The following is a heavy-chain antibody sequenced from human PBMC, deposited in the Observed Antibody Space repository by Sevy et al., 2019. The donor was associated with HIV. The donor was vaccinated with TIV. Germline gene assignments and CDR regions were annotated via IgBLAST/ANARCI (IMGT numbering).Heavy chain of an antibody. CDR1: GFTFSKYS. CDR2: LSFGCGEI. D-gene: IGHD2-8*01. CDR3: ASEGCTNPNDY. J-gene: IGHJ4*02. V-gene: IGHV3-23*01. Sequence: GGSLRLSCAASGFTFSKYSMSWVRQPPGKGLEWVSTLSFGCGEINYADSVKGRFTISRDNSKSSVYLQMNNLRPEDTAVYYCASEGCTNPNDYWGQGTLVTVSS.